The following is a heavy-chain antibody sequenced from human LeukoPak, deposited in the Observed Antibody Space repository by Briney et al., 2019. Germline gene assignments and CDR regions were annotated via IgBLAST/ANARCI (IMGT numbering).Heavy chain of an antibody. CDR2: ISSSSSYI. J-gene: IGHJ5*02. CDR3: ARDASRKWGYCSGGSCYNWFDP. D-gene: IGHD2-15*01. CDR1: GSTFSSYS. V-gene: IGHV3-21*01. Sequence: GGSLRLSCAASGSTFSSYSMNWVRQAPGKGLEWVSSISSSSSYIYYADSVKGRFTISRDNAKNSLYLQMNSLRAEDTAVYYCARDASRKWGYCSGGSCYNWFDPWGQGTLVTVSS.